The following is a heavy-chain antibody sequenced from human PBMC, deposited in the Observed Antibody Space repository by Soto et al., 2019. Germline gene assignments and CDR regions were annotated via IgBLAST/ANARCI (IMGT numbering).Heavy chain of an antibody. Sequence: PGESLKISCQCSGYTFSNFWIGWVRQLPGKGLEWMGIIYPGDHETRYSPSFHGKVTISADKSINPAYLQWNSLEASDTAFYFCARSPRSSPSFDYWGQGALVTVSS. D-gene: IGHD6-13*01. CDR3: ARSPRSSPSFDY. J-gene: IGHJ4*02. V-gene: IGHV5-51*01. CDR2: IYPGDHET. CDR1: GYTFSNFW.